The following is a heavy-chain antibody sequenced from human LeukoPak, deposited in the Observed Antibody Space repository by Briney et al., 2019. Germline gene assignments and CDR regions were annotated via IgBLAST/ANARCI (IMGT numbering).Heavy chain of an antibody. CDR3: ARRRRSGYFPHYHYYYGMDV. CDR2: INHSGST. V-gene: IGHV4-34*01. CDR1: GGSFSGYY. D-gene: IGHD3-3*01. Sequence: PSETLSLTCAVYGGSFSGYYWSWIRQPPGKGLEWIGEINHSGSTNYNPSLKSRVTISVDTSKNQFSLKLSSVTAADTAVYYCARRRRSGYFPHYHYYYGMDVWGQGTTVTVSS. J-gene: IGHJ6*02.